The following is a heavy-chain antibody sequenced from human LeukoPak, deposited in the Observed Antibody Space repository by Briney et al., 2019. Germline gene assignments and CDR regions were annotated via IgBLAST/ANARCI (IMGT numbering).Heavy chain of an antibody. D-gene: IGHD3-22*01. J-gene: IGHJ3*02. Sequence: GGSLRLSCAASGFTFSSYGMHWVRQAPGKGLEWVAVISYDGSNKYYADSVKGRFTISRDNSKNTLYLQMNSLRAEDTAVYYCALELYYYDSSGPPSAFDIWGQGTMVTVSS. CDR1: GFTFSSYG. CDR2: ISYDGSNK. CDR3: ALELYYYDSSGPPSAFDI. V-gene: IGHV3-30*03.